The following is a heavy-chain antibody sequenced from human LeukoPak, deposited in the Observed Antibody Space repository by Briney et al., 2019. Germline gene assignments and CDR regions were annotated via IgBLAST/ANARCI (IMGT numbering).Heavy chain of an antibody. D-gene: IGHD6-6*01. CDR1: GFTVSSNY. CDR2: IYSGGST. CDR3: ARTYSSSLNWFDP. V-gene: IGHV3-53*01. J-gene: IGHJ5*02. Sequence: PGGSLRVSCAASGFTVSSNYMSWVRQAPGKGLEWVSIIYSGGSTYYADSVKGRFTISRDNSKNTLYLQMNSLRAEDTAVYYCARTYSSSLNWFDPWGQGTLVTVSS.